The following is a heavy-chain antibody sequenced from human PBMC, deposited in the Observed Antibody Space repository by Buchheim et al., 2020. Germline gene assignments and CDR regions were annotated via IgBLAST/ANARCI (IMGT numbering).Heavy chain of an antibody. CDR1: GGTFSSYT. CDR2: IIPILGIA. D-gene: IGHD3-3*01. J-gene: IGHJ4*02. CDR3: ASSKNYDFWSGVDY. Sequence: QVQLVQSGAEVKKPGSSVKVSCKASGGTFSSYTISWVRQAPGQGLEWMGRIIPILGIANYAQKFQGRVTITADKSTSTAYMELSSLRSEDAAVYYCASSKNYDFWSGVDYWGQGTL. V-gene: IGHV1-69*02.